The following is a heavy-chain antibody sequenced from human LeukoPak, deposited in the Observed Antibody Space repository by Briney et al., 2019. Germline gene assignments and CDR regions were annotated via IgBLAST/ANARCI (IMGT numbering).Heavy chain of an antibody. D-gene: IGHD6-19*01. Sequence: GRSLRLSRAASGFTFSSSGMHWVRQAPGTGLEWVAFISHEGIEKYYADSVKGRFTISRDNSKNTLYLQMNSLRDEDTAVFYCATDRGWFFDNWGQGTLVTVAS. J-gene: IGHJ4*02. CDR2: ISHEGIEK. CDR1: GFTFSSSG. V-gene: IGHV3-30*03. CDR3: ATDRGWFFDN.